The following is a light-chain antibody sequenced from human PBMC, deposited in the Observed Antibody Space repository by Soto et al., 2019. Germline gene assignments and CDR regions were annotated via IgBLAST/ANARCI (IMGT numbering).Light chain of an antibody. Sequence: NFMLTQPHSVSESPGKTITISCTRSGGSIASNYVQWYQQRPGSSPTTVIYEDDRRPSGVPDRFSGSIDSSSNSASLTSSGLKTEDEATYFCQSFDSSDQVFGGGTKLTVL. CDR1: GGSIASNY. V-gene: IGLV6-57*01. CDR2: EDD. CDR3: QSFDSSDQV. J-gene: IGLJ3*02.